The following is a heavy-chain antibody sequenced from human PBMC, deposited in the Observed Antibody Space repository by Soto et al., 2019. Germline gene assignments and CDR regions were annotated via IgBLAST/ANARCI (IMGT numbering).Heavy chain of an antibody. D-gene: IGHD4-4*01. V-gene: IGHV3-53*01. CDR1: GFTVSRNY. Sequence: GGSLRLSCAASGFTVSRNYMSWVRQAPGKGLEWVSVIYSGGSTYYADSVRGRFTISRDNSKNTLYLQMNSLRAEDTAVYYCAVFRAVTTVGWFDPWGQGTLVTVSS. CDR3: AVFRAVTTVGWFDP. CDR2: IYSGGST. J-gene: IGHJ5*02.